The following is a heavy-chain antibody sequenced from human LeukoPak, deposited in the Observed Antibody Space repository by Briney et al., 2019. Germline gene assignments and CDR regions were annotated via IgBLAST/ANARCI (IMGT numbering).Heavy chain of an antibody. V-gene: IGHV3-30*02. D-gene: IGHD3-3*01. CDR2: IRFDGTSE. J-gene: IGHJ6*03. CDR1: GFTFSNFG. CDR3: ARDQGFSYYFYYMDV. Sequence: GGSLRLSCAASGFTFSNFGMHWVRQAPGKGLEWVAFIRFDGTSEFYADSVKARFTISRDNAKNSLYLQMNSLRAEDTAVYYCARDQGFSYYFYYMDVWGKGTTVTVSS.